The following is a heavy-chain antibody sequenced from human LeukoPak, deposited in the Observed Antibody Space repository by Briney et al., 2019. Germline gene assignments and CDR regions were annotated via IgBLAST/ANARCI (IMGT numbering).Heavy chain of an antibody. CDR3: ARMANDPAPLDY. Sequence: SETLSLTCTVSGGSISSYYWTWIRQPAGKGLEWIGRIYTSGTTNYNPSLKSRVTISVDTSKNQFSLKLTSVTAADTAVYYCARMANDPAPLDYWGQGTLVTVSS. CDR1: GGSISSYY. J-gene: IGHJ4*02. V-gene: IGHV4-4*07. D-gene: IGHD5-24*01. CDR2: IYTSGTT.